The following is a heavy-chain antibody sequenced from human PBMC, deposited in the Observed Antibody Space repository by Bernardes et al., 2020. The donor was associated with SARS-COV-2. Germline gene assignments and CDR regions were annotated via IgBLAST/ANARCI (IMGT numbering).Heavy chain of an antibody. D-gene: IGHD2-15*01. J-gene: IGHJ4*02. Sequence: SYTLSLTCKVSGVSINNDYWSWIRQPPGKGLEWIGYTHYSGRTNYNPSLKSRIIISVDRSKKQFSLNLSSVTAADTAVYYCARSRGDCSGGSCYSDYWGQVTLVAVAS. CDR2: THYSGRT. V-gene: IGHV4-59*01. CDR3: ARSRGDCSGGSCYSDY. CDR1: GVSINNDY.